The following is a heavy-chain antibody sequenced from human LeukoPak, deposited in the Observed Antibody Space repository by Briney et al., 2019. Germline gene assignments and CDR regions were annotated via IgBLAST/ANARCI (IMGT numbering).Heavy chain of an antibody. CDR3: ASRGSSPEFDY. CDR2: IIPIFGTA. D-gene: IGHD6-6*01. CDR1: GGTFSSYA. J-gene: IGHJ4*02. Sequence: AASVKVSCKASGGTFSSYAISWVRQAPGQGLEWMGGIIPIFGTANYAQKFQGRVTITTDESTSTAYMELSSLRSEDTAVYYCASRGSSPEFDYWGQGTLVTDSS. V-gene: IGHV1-69*05.